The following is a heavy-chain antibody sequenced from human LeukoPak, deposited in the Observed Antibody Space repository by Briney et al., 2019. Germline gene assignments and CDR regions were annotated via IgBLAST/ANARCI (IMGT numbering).Heavy chain of an antibody. Sequence: GRSLRLSCAASGFTFDDYAMHWVRQAPGKGLEWVSGISWNSGSIGYADSVKGRFTISRDNAKNSLYLQMNSLRAEDTALYYCAKENQIYDFWSGYRMEYGMDVWGQGTTVTVPS. V-gene: IGHV3-9*01. D-gene: IGHD3-3*01. J-gene: IGHJ6*02. CDR2: ISWNSGSI. CDR1: GFTFDDYA. CDR3: AKENQIYDFWSGYRMEYGMDV.